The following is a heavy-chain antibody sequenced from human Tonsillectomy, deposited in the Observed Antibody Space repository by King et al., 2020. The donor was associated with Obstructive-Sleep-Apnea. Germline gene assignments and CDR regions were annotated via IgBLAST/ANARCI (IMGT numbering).Heavy chain of an antibody. Sequence: AMSWFRQAPGKGLEWVGFIRSETYGGTSKFAASVEDRFSISRDDSKSIAHLQMNSLQIADRGVYFCSSRFLSLNGDYYGVDVWGQGTTVTVSS. V-gene: IGHV3-49*03. D-gene: IGHD2/OR15-2a*01. CDR2: IRSETYGGTS. J-gene: IGHJ6*02. CDR1: A. CDR3: SSRFLSLNGDYYGVDV.